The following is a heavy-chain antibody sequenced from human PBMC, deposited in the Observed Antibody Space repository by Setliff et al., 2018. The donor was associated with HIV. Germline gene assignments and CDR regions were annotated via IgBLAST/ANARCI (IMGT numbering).Heavy chain of an antibody. CDR3: ARPGRASYYYYMDV. Sequence: SETLSLTCAVYGGSFSGYYWSWIRKPPGKGLEWIGEINHSGSTNYNPSLKSRVTISVDTSKNQFSLKLSSVTAADTAVYYCARPGRASYYYYMDVWGKGTTVTVSS. V-gene: IGHV4-34*01. J-gene: IGHJ6*03. D-gene: IGHD3-10*01. CDR2: INHSGST. CDR1: GGSFSGYY.